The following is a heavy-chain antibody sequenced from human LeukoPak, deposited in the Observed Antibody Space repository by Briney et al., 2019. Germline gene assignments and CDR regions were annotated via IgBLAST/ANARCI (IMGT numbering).Heavy chain of an antibody. CDR2: FNLGGGT. Sequence: SETLSLTCAVYGGSFSGYYWSWIRQPPGRGLEWIGEFNLGGGTNYNPSLRSRLTISVDAAKSQASLKLSSVTPVDTALYYCARIYNDTSGNHNQAFDMWGQGTMVTVSS. V-gene: IGHV4-34*01. D-gene: IGHD3-22*01. J-gene: IGHJ3*02. CDR3: ARIYNDTSGNHNQAFDM. CDR1: GGSFSGYY.